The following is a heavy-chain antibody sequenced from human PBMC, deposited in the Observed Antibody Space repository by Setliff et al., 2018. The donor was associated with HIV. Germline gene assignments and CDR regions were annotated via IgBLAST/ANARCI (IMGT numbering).Heavy chain of an antibody. D-gene: IGHD3-10*01. CDR1: GYSISSGYY. J-gene: IGHJ4*02. CDR3: ARGRFHRLHRPYSGSGSLGIQYFDY. CDR2: IYYSGNT. Sequence: SETLSLTCAVSGYSISSGYYWGWIRQPPGKGLEWIGSIYYSGNTYYNPSLKSRVTISVDTSKSQFSLRLNSVTATDTALYYCARGRFHRLHRPYSGSGSLGIQYFDYWGQGTLVTVSS. V-gene: IGHV4-38-2*01.